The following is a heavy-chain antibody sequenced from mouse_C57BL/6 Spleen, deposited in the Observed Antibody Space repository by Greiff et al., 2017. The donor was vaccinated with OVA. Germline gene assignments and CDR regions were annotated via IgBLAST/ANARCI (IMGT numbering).Heavy chain of an antibody. Sequence: QVQLQQPGAELVKPGASVKLSCKASGYTFTSYWMQWVKQRPGQGLEWIGEIDPSDSYTNYNQKFKGKATLTVDTSSSTAYMQLSSLTSEDSAVYYCARRGGYGYFDYWGKGTTLTVSS. J-gene: IGHJ2*01. V-gene: IGHV1-50*01. CDR3: ARRGGYGYFDY. D-gene: IGHD3-1*01. CDR2: IDPSDSYT. CDR1: GYTFTSYW.